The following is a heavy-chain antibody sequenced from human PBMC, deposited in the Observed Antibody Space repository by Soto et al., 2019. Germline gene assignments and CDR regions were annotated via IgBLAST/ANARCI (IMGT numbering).Heavy chain of an antibody. CDR3: ASGDCSGGSCSSEGVTLL. CDR1: GFTFSNYN. V-gene: IGHV3-21*01. D-gene: IGHD2-15*01. J-gene: IGHJ4*02. Sequence: EVQLVESGGGLVKPGGSLRLSCAAYGFTFSNYNMNWVRQAPGKGLEWVSSISRGSSYIYYADSVKGRFTISRDNAKNSLYLQMNSLRDEDTAVYYCASGDCSGGSCSSEGVTLLWCQGSLVTVSS. CDR2: ISRGSSYI.